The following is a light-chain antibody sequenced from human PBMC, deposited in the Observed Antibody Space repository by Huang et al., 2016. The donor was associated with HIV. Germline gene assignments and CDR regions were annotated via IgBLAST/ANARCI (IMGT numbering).Light chain of an antibody. V-gene: IGKV2-28*01. CDR3: MQALQTPRT. Sequence: IVMTQSPLSLPVTPGEPASISCRSSQSLLHTNGYYYVDWYLQKPGQSPQLLIYLNSNRASGVPDRFIGGGSVIDFTLKISSVEAEDVGIYYCMQALQTPRTFGQGTRLEIK. CDR1: QSLLHTNGYYY. CDR2: LNS. J-gene: IGKJ5*01.